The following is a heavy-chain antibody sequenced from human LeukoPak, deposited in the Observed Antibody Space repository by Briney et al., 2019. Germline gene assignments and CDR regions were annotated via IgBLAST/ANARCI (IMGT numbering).Heavy chain of an antibody. D-gene: IGHD2-21*02. V-gene: IGHV1-69*13. CDR3: ARDGVEEYCGGDCAYYFDY. J-gene: IGHJ4*02. Sequence: ASVKVSCKASGGIFSSYAISWVRQAPGQGLEWMGGIIPIFGTANYAQKFQGRVTITADESTSTAYMELSSLRSEDTAVYYCARDGVEEYCGGDCAYYFDYWGQGTLVTVSS. CDR2: IIPIFGTA. CDR1: GGIFSSYA.